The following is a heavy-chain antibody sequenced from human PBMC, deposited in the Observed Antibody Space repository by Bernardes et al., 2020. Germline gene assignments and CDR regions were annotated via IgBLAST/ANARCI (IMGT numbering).Heavy chain of an antibody. V-gene: IGHV3-7*03. Sequence: GSLRLSCAASGLTFSNSWMTWVRQSPGKGLEWVANIRPDGSEDYYADSVRGRFTISRDNARNSLYLQMNSLRVEDTAAYYCTRYADTAMVPSVNMDVWGKGTRVTVSS. CDR1: GLTFSNSW. J-gene: IGHJ6*03. CDR3: TRYADTAMVPSVNMDV. CDR2: IRPDGSED. D-gene: IGHD5-18*01.